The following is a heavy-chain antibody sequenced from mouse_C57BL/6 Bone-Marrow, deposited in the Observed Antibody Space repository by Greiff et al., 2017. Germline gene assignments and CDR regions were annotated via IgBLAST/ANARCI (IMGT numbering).Heavy chain of an antibody. V-gene: IGHV1-4*01. Sequence: VQLQQSGAELARPGASVKMSCKASGYTFTSYTMHWVKQRPGQGLEWIGYINPSSGYTKYNQKFKDQATLTADKSSSTAYMQLSSLTSEDSAVYYCARWTTVVGRWYFDVWGTGTTVTVSS. CDR2: INPSSGYT. J-gene: IGHJ1*03. CDR1: GYTFTSYT. CDR3: ARWTTVVGRWYFDV. D-gene: IGHD1-1*01.